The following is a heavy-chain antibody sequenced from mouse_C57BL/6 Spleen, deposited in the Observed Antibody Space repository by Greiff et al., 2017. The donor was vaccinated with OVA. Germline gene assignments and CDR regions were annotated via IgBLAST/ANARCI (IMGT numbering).Heavy chain of an antibody. J-gene: IGHJ2*01. CDR1: GFTFSSYA. D-gene: IGHD2-3*01. Sequence: EVMLVESGEGLVKPGGSLKLSCAASGFTFSSYAMSWVRQTPEKRLEWVAYISSGGDYIYYADTVKGRFTISRDNARNTLYLQMSSLKSEDTAMYYCTRDDGYYDYFDYWGQGTTLTVSS. CDR3: TRDDGYYDYFDY. V-gene: IGHV5-9-1*02. CDR2: ISSGGDYI.